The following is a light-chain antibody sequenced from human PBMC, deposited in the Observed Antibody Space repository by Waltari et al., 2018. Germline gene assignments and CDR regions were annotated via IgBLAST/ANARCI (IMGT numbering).Light chain of an antibody. CDR2: DVS. Sequence: QSALTQPASVSGSPGQSITTPCTGTSSNVRGYTYVSSYQQHPGKAPKLMIYDVSKRPSGVSNRFSGSKSGNTASLTIAGLQAEDEADYYCCSYAGSSTFVVFGGGTKLTVL. CDR1: SSNVRGYTY. J-gene: IGLJ2*01. CDR3: CSYAGSSTFVV. V-gene: IGLV2-23*02.